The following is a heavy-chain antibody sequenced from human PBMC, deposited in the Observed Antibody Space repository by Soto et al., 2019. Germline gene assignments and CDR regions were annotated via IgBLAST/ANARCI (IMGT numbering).Heavy chain of an antibody. V-gene: IGHV3-23*01. CDR1: GFTCSSYA. J-gene: IGHJ4*02. CDR2: ISGSGGST. D-gene: IGHD6-13*01. CDR3: AKDSSSWPTLPFDY. Sequence: EVQLLESGGGLVQPGGSLRLSCAATGFTCSSYAMSWVRQAPGKGLEWVSAISGSGGSTYYADSVKGRFTISRDNSKNTLYLQMNSLRAEDTAVYYCAKDSSSWPTLPFDYWGQGTLVTVSS.